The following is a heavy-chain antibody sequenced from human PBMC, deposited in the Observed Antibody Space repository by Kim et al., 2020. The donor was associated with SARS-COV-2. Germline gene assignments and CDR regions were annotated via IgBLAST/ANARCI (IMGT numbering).Heavy chain of an antibody. J-gene: IGHJ4*01. D-gene: IGHD5-18*01. CDR1: GGSISSYY. CDR2: IYYSGST. Sequence: SETLSLTCTVSGGSISSYYWSWIRQPPGKGLEWIGYIYYSGSTNYNPSLKSRVTISVDTSKNQFSLKLSSVTAADTAVYYCARGGYSYGSGPLYYFDYW. CDR3: ARGGYSYGSGPLYYFDY. V-gene: IGHV4-59*01.